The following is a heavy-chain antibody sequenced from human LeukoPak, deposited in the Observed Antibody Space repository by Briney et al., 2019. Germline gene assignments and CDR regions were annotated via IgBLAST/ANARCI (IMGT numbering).Heavy chain of an antibody. CDR3: ARDRDGYNYDAFDI. CDR2: ICGSIGST. CDR1: GFTLSSYA. J-gene: IGHJ3*02. Sequence: GGSLRLSCAASGFTLSSYAMSWVRQNPGKGLEWVSIICGSIGSTYYAHSVRRLFSTSRDNTKNTVYVQMNTVRAEDTAVYDCARDRDGYNYDAFDIWGQGTMVTASS. D-gene: IGHD5-24*01. V-gene: IGHV3-23*01.